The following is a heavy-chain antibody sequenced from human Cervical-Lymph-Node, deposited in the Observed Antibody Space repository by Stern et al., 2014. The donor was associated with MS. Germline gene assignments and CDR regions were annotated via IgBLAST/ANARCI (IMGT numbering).Heavy chain of an antibody. CDR3: ARSGDSDSSGYYYDAFDI. J-gene: IGHJ3*02. Sequence: QLQLQESGPGLVKPSQTLSLTCTVSGGSISSGSYYWSWIRQSAGKGLEWIGRGYTSGSTHSCPALRIGVPISVATSKTVLSLKLSFGTAADTAVYYCARSGDSDSSGYYYDAFDIWGQGTMVTVSS. D-gene: IGHD3-22*01. CDR2: GYTSGST. CDR1: GGSISSGSYY. V-gene: IGHV4-61*02.